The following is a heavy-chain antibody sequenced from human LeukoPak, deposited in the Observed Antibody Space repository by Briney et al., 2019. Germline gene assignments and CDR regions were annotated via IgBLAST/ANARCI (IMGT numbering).Heavy chain of an antibody. CDR1: GYTFTGYY. Sequence: GSSVKVSCKASGYTFTGYYMHWVRQAPGQGLEWMGWINPNSGGTNYAQKFQGRVTMTRDTSISTAYMELSRLRSDDTAVYYCARSLRALSGYQLYWGQGTLVSVSS. D-gene: IGHD3-22*01. J-gene: IGHJ4*02. CDR2: INPNSGGT. V-gene: IGHV1-2*02. CDR3: ARSLRALSGYQLY.